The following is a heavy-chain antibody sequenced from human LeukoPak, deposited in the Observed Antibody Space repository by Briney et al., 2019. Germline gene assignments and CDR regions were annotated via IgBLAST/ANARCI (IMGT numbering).Heavy chain of an antibody. CDR1: GFTFSDYA. D-gene: IGHD2-15*01. CDR2: ISYDASNK. CDR3: ARSPTTMVAATMLDY. Sequence: TGGSLRLSCAASGFTFSDYAMHWVRQAPGKGLEWVAVISYDASNKYYADSMKGRFTISRDNSKSTLYLQMNSLRAEDTAVYYCARSPTTMVAATMLDYWGQGTLVTVSS. V-gene: IGHV3-30*04. J-gene: IGHJ4*02.